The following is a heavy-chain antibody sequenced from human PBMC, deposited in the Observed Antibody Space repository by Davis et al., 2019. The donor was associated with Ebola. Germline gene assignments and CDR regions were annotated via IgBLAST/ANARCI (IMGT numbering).Heavy chain of an antibody. Sequence: ASVKVSCKASGYTFTSYDINWVRQATGQGLEWMGWMNPNSGNTGYAQKFQGRVTITRNTSISTAYMELRSLRSDDTAVYYCARQIGYCSSTSCYRAPIDAFDIWGQGTMVTVSS. D-gene: IGHD2-2*01. V-gene: IGHV1-8*03. CDR1: GYTFTSYD. CDR2: MNPNSGNT. J-gene: IGHJ3*02. CDR3: ARQIGYCSSTSCYRAPIDAFDI.